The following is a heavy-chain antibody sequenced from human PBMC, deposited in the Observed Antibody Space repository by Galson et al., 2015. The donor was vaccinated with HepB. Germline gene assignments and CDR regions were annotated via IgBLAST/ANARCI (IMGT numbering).Heavy chain of an antibody. V-gene: IGHV3-33*01. CDR2: IGHDGSKK. J-gene: IGHJ6*02. CDR1: GLNFNNYG. D-gene: IGHD2-21*02. CDR3: VRGGHIVVVTSVYSYYYGMDV. Sequence: SLRLSCAASGLNFNNYGMHWVRQAPGKGPEWVADIGHDGSKKHYADSVKGRFTISRDNFKNTLYLQMSSLRVEDTAVYYCVRGGHIVVVTSVYSYYYGMDVWGQGTTVTVSS.